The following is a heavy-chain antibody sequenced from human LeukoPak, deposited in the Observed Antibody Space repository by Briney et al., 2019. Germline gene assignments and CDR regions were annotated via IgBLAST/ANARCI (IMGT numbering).Heavy chain of an antibody. V-gene: IGHV3-23*01. D-gene: IGHD6-19*01. CDR3: AKETNAVTGRAYFDY. Sequence: GGSLRLSCVVSGFTFSSNGMSWVRQAPGKGLEWVSAISGSGGTTAYADSVKGRFTISRDNSKNSLDLQMSSLRAEDTAVYYCAKETNAVTGRAYFDYWGQGTMVTVSS. CDR1: GFTFSSNG. CDR2: ISGSGGTT. J-gene: IGHJ4*02.